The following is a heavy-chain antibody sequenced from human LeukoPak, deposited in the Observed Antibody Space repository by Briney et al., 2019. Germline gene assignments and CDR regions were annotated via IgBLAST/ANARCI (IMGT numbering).Heavy chain of an antibody. D-gene: IGHD6-19*01. Sequence: GGSLRLSCAASGFIFSRSWMSWVRQAPGKGLEWVANIKEDGSGKYYVDSVKGRFTISRDNAKNSLYLQMNSLRAEDTAVYYCTTRIAVATTDFDYWGQGTLVTVSS. CDR3: TTRIAVATTDFDY. CDR1: GFIFSRSW. V-gene: IGHV3-7*02. CDR2: IKEDGSGK. J-gene: IGHJ4*02.